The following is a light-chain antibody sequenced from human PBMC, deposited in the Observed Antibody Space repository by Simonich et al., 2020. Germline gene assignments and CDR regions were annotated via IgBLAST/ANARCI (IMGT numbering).Light chain of an antibody. CDR2: EGS. J-gene: IGLJ2*01. V-gene: IGLV2-23*01. CDR3: CSYAGSSTYLV. CDR1: SSGVGSYNL. Sequence: QSALTLPASVSGSPGPSSPISSTGTSSGVGSYNLVSWSQHHPGKAPKLMIYEGSKRPSGVSNRFSGSKSGNTASLTISGLQAEDEADYYCCSYAGSSTYLVFGGGTKLTVL.